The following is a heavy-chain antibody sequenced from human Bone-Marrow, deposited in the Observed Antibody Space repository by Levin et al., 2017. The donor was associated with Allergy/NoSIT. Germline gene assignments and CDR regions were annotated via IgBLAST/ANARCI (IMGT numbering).Heavy chain of an antibody. D-gene: IGHD3-22*01. CDR3: ARDDSSGVFDH. V-gene: IGHV3-33*01. J-gene: IGHJ4*02. CDR1: GFIFSDYG. Sequence: GESLKISCAASGFIFSDYGMHWVRQGPGKGLEWLSFMWYDGSDGYYAESLEGRFTISRDNSKSTFYLQIHSLRADDTAVYYCARDDSSGVFDHWGQGTLVTVSS. CDR2: MWYDGSDG.